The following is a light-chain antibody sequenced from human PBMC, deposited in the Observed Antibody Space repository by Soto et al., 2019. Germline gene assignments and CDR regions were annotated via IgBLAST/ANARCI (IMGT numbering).Light chain of an antibody. V-gene: IGKV3-15*01. CDR1: QSVSSN. J-gene: IGKJ5*01. CDR3: QQYNNWPPIT. CDR2: GAS. Sequence: EIVMTQSPATLYVSPGERATLSCRASQSVSSNLAWYQQNPGQAPRLLIGGASTRATGIPARFSGSGSGTEFTLTISSLQSEDFAVYYCQQYNNWPPITFGQGTRLEIK.